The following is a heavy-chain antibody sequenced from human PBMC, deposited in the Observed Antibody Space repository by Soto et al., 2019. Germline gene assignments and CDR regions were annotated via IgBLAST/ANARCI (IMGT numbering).Heavy chain of an antibody. CDR1: GFTFSSYA. V-gene: IGHV3-23*01. CDR3: ARDYYDILTGYYGPIDY. Sequence: EVQLLESGGGLVQPGGSLRLSCAASGFTFSSYAMSWVRQAPGKGLEWVSAISGSGGSTYYADSVKGRFTISRDNSKNTLYLQMNSLRAEDTAVYYCARDYYDILTGYYGPIDYWGQGTLVTVSS. J-gene: IGHJ4*02. D-gene: IGHD3-9*01. CDR2: ISGSGGST.